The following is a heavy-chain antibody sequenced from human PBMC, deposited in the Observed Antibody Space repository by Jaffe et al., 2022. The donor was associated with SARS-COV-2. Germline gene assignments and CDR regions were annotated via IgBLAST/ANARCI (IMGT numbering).Heavy chain of an antibody. J-gene: IGHJ4*02. V-gene: IGHV1-2*06. D-gene: IGHD5-18*01. CDR2: INPISGDT. Sequence: QVQLVQSGAEVKKPGASVKVSCTASGYTFTAYYMHWVRQAPGQGLEWMGRINPISGDTNSAQKFQGRVTMTRDTSISTAYIELSSLKSDDTAVYYCATAPVNTAMVDFDYWGQGTLVTVSS. CDR3: ATAPVNTAMVDFDY. CDR1: GYTFTAYY.